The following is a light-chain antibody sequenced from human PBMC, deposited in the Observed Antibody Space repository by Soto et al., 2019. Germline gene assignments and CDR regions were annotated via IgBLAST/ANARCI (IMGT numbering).Light chain of an antibody. Sequence: DSQMTQSPSSLSASVGDRVTITCRASQSISSYLNWYQQKPGKAPKLLIYAASSLQSGVPSRFSGSGSGTDFTLTISSLQPEDFATYYCQQSYSTPQLTFGGGTKVDIK. CDR1: QSISSY. CDR2: AAS. CDR3: QQSYSTPQLT. V-gene: IGKV1-39*01. J-gene: IGKJ4*01.